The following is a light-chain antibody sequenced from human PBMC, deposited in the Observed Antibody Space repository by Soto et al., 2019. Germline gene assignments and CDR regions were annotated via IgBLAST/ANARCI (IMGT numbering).Light chain of an antibody. V-gene: IGLV2-14*01. Sequence: QYVLTQPASVSGSPGQSITISCTGTSSDVGGYNYVSWYQQHPGKAPKLMIYEVSNRPSRVSNRFSGSKSGNTASLTISGLQAEDEADYYCSSYTRSSTSYVFGTGTQLTVL. J-gene: IGLJ1*01. CDR3: SSYTRSSTSYV. CDR2: EVS. CDR1: SSDVGGYNY.